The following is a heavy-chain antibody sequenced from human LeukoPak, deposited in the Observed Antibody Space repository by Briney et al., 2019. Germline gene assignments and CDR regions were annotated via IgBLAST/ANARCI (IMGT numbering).Heavy chain of an antibody. Sequence: GGSLRPSCAASGFTFSSYWMSWVRQAPGKGLEWVANIKQDGSEKYYVDSVKGRFTISRDNAKNSLYLQMNSLRAEDTAVYYCARVADCSGGSCYSGVVYFDYWGQGTLVTVSS. J-gene: IGHJ4*02. D-gene: IGHD2-15*01. V-gene: IGHV3-7*01. CDR2: IKQDGSEK. CDR1: GFTFSSYW. CDR3: ARVADCSGGSCYSGVVYFDY.